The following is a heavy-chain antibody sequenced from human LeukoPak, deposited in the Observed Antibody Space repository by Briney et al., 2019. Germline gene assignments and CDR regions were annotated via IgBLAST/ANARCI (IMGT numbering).Heavy chain of an antibody. V-gene: IGHV3-30*18. Sequence: GGSLRLSCAASGFIFSNYAIHWVRQAPGKGLEWVAAVSYDGSLQHYADAVKGRFTVSRDNSKNTVFLQINSLRTDDSAVYWCVKVYPTVTTSSVLGSWGQGTLVTVSS. CDR1: GFIFSNYA. CDR3: VKVYPTVTTSSVLGS. J-gene: IGHJ4*02. D-gene: IGHD4-17*01. CDR2: VSYDGSLQ.